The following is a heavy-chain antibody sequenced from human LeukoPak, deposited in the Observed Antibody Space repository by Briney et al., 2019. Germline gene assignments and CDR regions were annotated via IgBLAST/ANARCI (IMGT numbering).Heavy chain of an antibody. CDR1: GYTFTSYY. CDR2: INPSGGST. Sequence: ASVKVSCKASGYTFTSYYMHWVRQAPGQGLEWMGIINPSGGSTSYAQKFQGRVTMTRDTSTSTVYMELSSLRSEDTAVYYCARGAPSIAAAGTISDSWGQGTLVTVSS. CDR3: ARGAPSIAAAGTISDS. J-gene: IGHJ5*01. D-gene: IGHD6-13*01. V-gene: IGHV1-46*01.